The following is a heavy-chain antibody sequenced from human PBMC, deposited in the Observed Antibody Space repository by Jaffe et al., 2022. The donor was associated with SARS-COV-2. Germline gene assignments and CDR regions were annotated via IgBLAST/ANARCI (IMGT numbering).Heavy chain of an antibody. Sequence: EVQLVESGGGLVQPGGSLRLSCAASGFTFSSYDMHWVRQATGKGLEWVSAIGTAGDTYYPGSVKGRFTISRENAKNSLYLQMNSLRAGDTAVYYCARGGGGSYGWFDPWGQGTLVTVSS. V-gene: IGHV3-13*01. CDR3: ARGGGGSYGWFDP. CDR1: GFTFSSYD. J-gene: IGHJ5*02. D-gene: IGHD1-26*01. CDR2: IGTAGDT.